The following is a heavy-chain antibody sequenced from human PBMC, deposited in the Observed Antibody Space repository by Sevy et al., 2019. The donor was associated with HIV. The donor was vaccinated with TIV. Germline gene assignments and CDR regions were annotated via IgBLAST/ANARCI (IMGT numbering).Heavy chain of an antibody. J-gene: IGHJ4*02. V-gene: IGHV3-30*02. Sequence: GGSLRLSCAASGFTFSSYGMHWVRQAPGKGLEWVAFIRYDGSNKYYADSVKGRFTISRDNSKNMLYLQMNSLGAEDTAVYYCAKDSRGSYKYYFDYWGQGTLVTVSS. CDR2: IRYDGSNK. D-gene: IGHD1-26*01. CDR3: AKDSRGSYKYYFDY. CDR1: GFTFSSYG.